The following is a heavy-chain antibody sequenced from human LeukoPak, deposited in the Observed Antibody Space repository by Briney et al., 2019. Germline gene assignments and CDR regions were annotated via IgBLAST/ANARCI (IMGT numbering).Heavy chain of an antibody. V-gene: IGHV4-59*01. Sequence: SETLSLTCTVFGDSITKKYWSWIRQPPGKRLEWIGFIDDSGSTTYNPSLQGRVTISPDTSKNQFSLKLYSVSAAETAVYYCAKNGDGYNLTYWYLDLWGRGTLVTVSS. CDR2: IDDSGST. CDR3: AKNGDGYNLTYWYLDL. D-gene: IGHD5-24*01. CDR1: GDSITKKY. J-gene: IGHJ2*01.